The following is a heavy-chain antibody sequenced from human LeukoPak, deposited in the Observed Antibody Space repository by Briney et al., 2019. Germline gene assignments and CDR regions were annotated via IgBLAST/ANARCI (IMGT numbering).Heavy chain of an antibody. CDR3: ARKKGEGPSSYFDY. Sequence: GRSLRLSCAASGFTFSSYGMHWVRQAPGKGLEWVAVISYDGSNKYYADSVKGRFTISRDNSKNTLYLQMNSLRAEDTAVYYCARKKGEGPSSYFDYWGQGTLVTVSS. CDR1: GFTFSSYG. D-gene: IGHD3-16*01. J-gene: IGHJ4*02. V-gene: IGHV3-30*03. CDR2: ISYDGSNK.